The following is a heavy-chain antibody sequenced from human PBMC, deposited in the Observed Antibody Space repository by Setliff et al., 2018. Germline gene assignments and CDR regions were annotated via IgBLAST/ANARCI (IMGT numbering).Heavy chain of an antibody. Sequence: GASVKVSCKASGGTFNSNAISWVRQAPGQGLEWMGGIMPIFGTTNYAQKFQGRVTITTDESTSTAYMELSSLRPEDTAVYYCAREKGYYFDSTNYYYYFDYWGQGTLVT. CDR2: IMPIFGTT. CDR1: GGTFNSNA. J-gene: IGHJ4*02. D-gene: IGHD3-22*01. V-gene: IGHV1-69*05. CDR3: AREKGYYFDSTNYYYYFDY.